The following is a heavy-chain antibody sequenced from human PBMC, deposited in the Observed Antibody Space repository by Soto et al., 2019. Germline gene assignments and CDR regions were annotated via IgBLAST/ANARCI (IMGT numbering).Heavy chain of an antibody. J-gene: IGHJ4*02. Sequence: QVPLVQSGAEVKKPGASVTVSCKTSGYTPTNYDIGWVRQAPGQGLEWMGWISAYNGNRNSAQKLQGRLTMTTDTSTKTDYMELRSLRSDDTAVYYCARALYRSGTYYAFDNWGQGTLVTVSS. CDR3: ARALYRSGTYYAFDN. D-gene: IGHD1-26*01. V-gene: IGHV1-18*01. CDR1: GYTPTNYD. CDR2: ISAYNGNR.